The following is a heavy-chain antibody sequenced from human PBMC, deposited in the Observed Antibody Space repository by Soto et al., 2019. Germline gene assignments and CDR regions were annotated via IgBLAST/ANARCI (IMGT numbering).Heavy chain of an antibody. V-gene: IGHV3-23*01. CDR1: GFTFSSYA. J-gene: IGHJ6*02. CDR3: AKDRAGSGYYYVYYYYGMDV. D-gene: IGHD3-22*01. CDR2: ISGSGGIT. Sequence: EVQLLESGGGLVQPGGSLRLSCAASGFTFSSYAMSWVRQAPGKGLEWVSAISGSGGITYYADSVKGRFTISRDNSKNKLYLQMNSLRAEDTAVYYCAKDRAGSGYYYVYYYYGMDVWGQGTTVTVS.